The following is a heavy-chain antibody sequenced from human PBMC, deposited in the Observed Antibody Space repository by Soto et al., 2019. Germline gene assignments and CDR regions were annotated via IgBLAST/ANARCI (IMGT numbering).Heavy chain of an antibody. D-gene: IGHD4-17*01. V-gene: IGHV3-21*01. Sequence: PGGSLRLSCAASGFTFSSYSMNWVRQAPGKGLEWVSSISSSSSYIYYADSVKGRFTISRDNAKNSLYLQMNSLRAEDTAVYYCAREVGYGDPAFRQDYYYYGMDVWGQGTTVTVSS. CDR1: GFTFSSYS. CDR3: AREVGYGDPAFRQDYYYYGMDV. CDR2: ISSSSSYI. J-gene: IGHJ6*02.